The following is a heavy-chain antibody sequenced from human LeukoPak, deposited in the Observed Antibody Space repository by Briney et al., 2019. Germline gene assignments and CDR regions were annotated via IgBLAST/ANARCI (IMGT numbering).Heavy chain of an antibody. CDR2: IIPIFGTA. Sequence: ASVKVSCKASGGTFSSYAISWVRQAPGQGLEWMGRIIPIFGTANYAQKFQGRVTITTDESTSTAYMELSSLRSEDTAVYYCARGKYSSGWYPKNPRYNWFDPWGQGTLVTVSS. J-gene: IGHJ5*02. D-gene: IGHD6-19*01. V-gene: IGHV1-69*05. CDR1: GGTFSSYA. CDR3: ARGKYSSGWYPKNPRYNWFDP.